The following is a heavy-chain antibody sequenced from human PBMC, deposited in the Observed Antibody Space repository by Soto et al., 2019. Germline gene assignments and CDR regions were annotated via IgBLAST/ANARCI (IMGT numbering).Heavy chain of an antibody. CDR1: GFTFTTYA. CDR2: ISNDGNKK. J-gene: IGHJ4*02. CDR3: ARSIAVAGLDY. D-gene: IGHD6-19*01. Sequence: XGSLRLSCAASGFTFTTYAIHWVRQAPGKGLEWVAVISNDGNKKVYADSVKGRFNVSRDNSKNTVYLQMNSLRGDDTAVYYCARSIAVAGLDYWGQGTLVTVSS. V-gene: IGHV3-30-3*01.